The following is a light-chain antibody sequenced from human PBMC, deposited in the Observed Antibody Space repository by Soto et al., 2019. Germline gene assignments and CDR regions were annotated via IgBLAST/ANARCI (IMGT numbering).Light chain of an antibody. V-gene: IGLV2-14*01. J-gene: IGLJ1*01. CDR1: SSDVGGYNY. Sequence: QSALTQPASVSGSPGQSIAISCTGTSSDVGGYNYVSWYQQHPGKAPKLIIYDVSNRPSGVSNRFSGSKSGNTASLTISGLQAEDEADYYCSSYTSSSTPSDVFGTGTKVTVL. CDR2: DVS. CDR3: SSYTSSSTPSDV.